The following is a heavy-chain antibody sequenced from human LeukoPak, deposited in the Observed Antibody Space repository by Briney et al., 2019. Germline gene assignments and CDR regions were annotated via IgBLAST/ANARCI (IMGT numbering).Heavy chain of an antibody. CDR2: ISGSGGNT. CDR3: AKDQASYCSGGSCFSFYFGY. CDR1: GFTFSSYE. V-gene: IGHV3-23*01. J-gene: IGHJ4*02. D-gene: IGHD2-15*01. Sequence: PGGSLRLSCAASGFTFSSYEMNWVRQAPGKGLEWVSSISGSGGNTYYADSVKGRFTISRDNSKNTLYLQINSLRAEDTAVYYCAKDQASYCSGGSCFSFYFGYWGQGTLVTVSS.